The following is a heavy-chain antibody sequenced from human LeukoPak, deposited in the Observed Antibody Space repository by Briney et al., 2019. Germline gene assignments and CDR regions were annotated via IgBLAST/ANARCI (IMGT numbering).Heavy chain of an antibody. CDR2: MNPNSGNT. V-gene: IGHV1-8*01. J-gene: IGHJ4*02. CDR3: ARVVSPYYYDSSGYYYFDY. CDR1: GYTFTSYD. D-gene: IGHD3-22*01. Sequence: ASVKVSCKASGYTFTSYDINWVRQATGQGLEWLGWMNPNSGNTGYAQKFQGRVTITRNTSISTAYMELSSLRSEDTAVYYCARVVSPYYYDSSGYYYFDYWGQGTLVTVSS.